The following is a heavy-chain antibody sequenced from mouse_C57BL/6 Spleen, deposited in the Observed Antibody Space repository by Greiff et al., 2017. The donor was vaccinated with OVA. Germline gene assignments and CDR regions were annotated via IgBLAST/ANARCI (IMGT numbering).Heavy chain of an antibody. CDR1: GFTFSDYG. V-gene: IGHV5-17*01. Sequence: EVKLVESGGGLVKPGGSLKLSCAASGFTFSDYGMHWVRQAPEKGLEWVAYISSGSSTIYYADTVKGRFTISRDNAKNTLFLQMTSLRSEDTAMYYCARGVYYGYDGGNAMDYWGQGTSVTVSS. J-gene: IGHJ4*01. CDR2: ISSGSSTI. CDR3: ARGVYYGYDGGNAMDY. D-gene: IGHD2-2*01.